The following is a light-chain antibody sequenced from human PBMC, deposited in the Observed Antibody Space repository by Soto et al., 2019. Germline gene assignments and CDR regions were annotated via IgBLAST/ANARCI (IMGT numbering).Light chain of an antibody. J-gene: IGKJ3*01. CDR3: QQRGYPFT. CDR1: QNVRTY. Sequence: EIVLTQSPATLSLSPGERATLSCRASQNVRTYLAWYQQKPGQAPRLLIYDASNRANGIPPRFTGSGSGTDFTLTISSLEPEDFAIYYCQQRGYPFTFGPGTKVDIK. CDR2: DAS. V-gene: IGKV3-11*01.